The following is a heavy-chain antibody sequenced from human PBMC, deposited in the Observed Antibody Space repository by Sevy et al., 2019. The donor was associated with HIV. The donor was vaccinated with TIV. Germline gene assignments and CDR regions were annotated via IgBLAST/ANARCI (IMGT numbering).Heavy chain of an antibody. CDR1: GFTFSSYV. V-gene: IGHV3-23*01. J-gene: IGHJ5*02. CDR2: ISGSGGST. Sequence: GGSLRLSCAASGFTFSSYVLSWVRQAPGKGLEWVSTISGSGGSTYYADSVKGRFSISRDNSKNTMYLEMNSLRAVDTAVYYCAKEYSSGYSWGQGTLVTVSS. CDR3: AKEYSSGYS. D-gene: IGHD3-22*01.